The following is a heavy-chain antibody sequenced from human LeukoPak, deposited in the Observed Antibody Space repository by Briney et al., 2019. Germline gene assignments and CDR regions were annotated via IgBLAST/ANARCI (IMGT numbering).Heavy chain of an antibody. V-gene: IGHV4-59*01. CDR2: IYYSGST. CDR1: GGSISSYY. D-gene: IGHD6-19*01. CDR3: ARDIRSGRYPDAFDI. J-gene: IGHJ3*02. Sequence: SETLSLTCTVSGGSISSYYWSWIQQPPGKGLEWIGYIYYSGSTNYNPSLKSRVTISVDTSKNQFSLKLSSVTAADTAVYYCARDIRSGRYPDAFDIWGQGTMVTVSS.